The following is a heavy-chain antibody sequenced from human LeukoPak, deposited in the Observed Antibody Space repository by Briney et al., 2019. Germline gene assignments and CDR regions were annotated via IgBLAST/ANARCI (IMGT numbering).Heavy chain of an antibody. J-gene: IGHJ4*02. V-gene: IGHV3-7*01. CDR2: IKQDGSEK. D-gene: IGHD3-16*01. Sequence: PGGSLRLSCAASGFTFSRYWMSWVRQAPGKGLEWVANIKQDGSEKHYVDSVKGRFTISRDNAKNSLYLQMNSLRAEDTAVYYCARIGVGYWGQGTLVTVSS. CDR1: GFTFSRYW. CDR3: ARIGVGY.